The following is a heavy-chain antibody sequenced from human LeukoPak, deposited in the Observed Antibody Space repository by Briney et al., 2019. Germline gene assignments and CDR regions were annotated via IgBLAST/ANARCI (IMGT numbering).Heavy chain of an antibody. J-gene: IGHJ4*02. V-gene: IGHV4-34*01. CDR1: GGSFSGYY. Sequence: SETLSLTCAVYGGSFSGYYWSWIRQPPGKGLEWIGEINHSGSTNYNPSLKSRVTISVDTSKNQFSLKLSSVTAADTAVYYCARGLLAAAVDYWGQGTLVTVPS. CDR2: INHSGST. D-gene: IGHD6-13*01. CDR3: ARGLLAAAVDY.